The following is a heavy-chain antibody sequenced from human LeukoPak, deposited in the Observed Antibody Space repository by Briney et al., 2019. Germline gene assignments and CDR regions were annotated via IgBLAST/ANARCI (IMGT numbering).Heavy chain of an antibody. CDR2: ISWNSGSI. J-gene: IGHJ4*02. V-gene: IGHV3-9*01. D-gene: IGHD3-22*01. Sequence: PGRSLRLSCAASGFTFDDYAMHWVRHAPGKGLEWVSGISWNSGSIGYADSVKGRFTISRDNAKNSLYLQMNSLRAEDTALYYCAKGLTYYYDSSGYLFDYWGQGTLVTVSP. CDR3: AKGLTYYYDSSGYLFDY. CDR1: GFTFDDYA.